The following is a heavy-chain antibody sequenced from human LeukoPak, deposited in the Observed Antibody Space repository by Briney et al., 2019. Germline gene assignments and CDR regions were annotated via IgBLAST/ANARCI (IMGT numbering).Heavy chain of an antibody. D-gene: IGHD1-7*01. J-gene: IGHJ4*02. V-gene: IGHV4-38-2*01. Sequence: SETLSLTCAVSGNSINSGYYWGWIRQPPGKGLEWIGSIYNSGSTYYNPSLKSRVTISVDTSKNQFSLKLSSVTAADTAVYYCARGVGNWNYVPFDYWGQGTLVTVSS. CDR2: IYNSGST. CDR3: ARGVGNWNYVPFDY. CDR1: GNSINSGYY.